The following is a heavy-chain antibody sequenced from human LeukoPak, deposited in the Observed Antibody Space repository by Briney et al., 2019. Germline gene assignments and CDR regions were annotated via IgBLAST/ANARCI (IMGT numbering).Heavy chain of an antibody. J-gene: IGHJ4*02. CDR1: GYSISSGYY. CDR3: ARAAYYYDSKGRGPSDY. V-gene: IGHV4-38-2*02. Sequence: SETLSLTCTVSGYSISSGYYWGWIRQPPGKGLEWIGSIYHSGSTYYNPSLKSRVTISVDTSKNQFSLKLSSVTAADTAVYYCARAAYYYDSKGRGPSDYWGRGTLVTVSS. D-gene: IGHD3-22*01. CDR2: IYHSGST.